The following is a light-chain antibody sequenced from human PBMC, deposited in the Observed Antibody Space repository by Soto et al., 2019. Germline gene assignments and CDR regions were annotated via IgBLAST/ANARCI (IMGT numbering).Light chain of an antibody. CDR3: QQFNDYSWQ. J-gene: IGKJ1*01. CDR1: QRVRAW. Sequence: DIQMTQSSSTLSASVGGRVSMNCRARQRVRAWLAWYQRKPGKAPRLLIYKAYTLENGIASRFRGRRCGTEFTLTISSLQPDAVATYSCQQFNDYSWQFGQGTKVDIK. CDR2: KAY. V-gene: IGKV1-5*03.